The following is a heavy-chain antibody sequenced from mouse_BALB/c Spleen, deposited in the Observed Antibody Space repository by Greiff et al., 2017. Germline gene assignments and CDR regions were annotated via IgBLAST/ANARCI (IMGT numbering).Heavy chain of an antibody. V-gene: IGHV1-39*01. CDR2: IDPYYGGT. D-gene: IGHD1-1*01. CDR1: GYSFTGYN. Sequence: VQLKESGPELEKPGASVKISCKASGYSFTGYNMNWVKQSNGKSLEWIGNIDPYYGGTSYNQKFKGKATLTVDKSSSTAYMQLKSLTSEDSAVYYCARTGYGSSYWYFDVWGAGTTVTVSS. CDR3: ARTGYGSSYWYFDV. J-gene: IGHJ1*01.